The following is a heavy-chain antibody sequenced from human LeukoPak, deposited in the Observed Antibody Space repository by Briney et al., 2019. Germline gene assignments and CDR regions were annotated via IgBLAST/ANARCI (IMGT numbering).Heavy chain of an antibody. V-gene: IGHV4-61*02. CDR2: IYTSGST. Sequence: SQTLSLTCTVSGGSISSGSYYWSWIRQPTGQGLEWIGRIYTSGSTNYNPSRKSRVTISVDTSKNRFSLELSSVTAADTAVYYCARVGSDYYGSGSYYPHYYMDVWGKGTTVTVSS. CDR3: ARVGSDYYGSGSYYPHYYMDV. D-gene: IGHD3-10*01. J-gene: IGHJ6*03. CDR1: GGSISSGSYY.